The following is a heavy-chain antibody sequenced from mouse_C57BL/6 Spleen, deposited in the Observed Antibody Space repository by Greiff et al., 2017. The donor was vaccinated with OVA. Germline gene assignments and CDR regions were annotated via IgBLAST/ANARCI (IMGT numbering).Heavy chain of an antibody. D-gene: IGHD2-4*01. CDR1: GYTFTSYG. J-gene: IGHJ4*01. CDR2: IYPRSGNT. Sequence: QVQLQQSGAELARPGASVKLSCKASGYTFTSYGISWVKQRTGQGLEWIGEIYPRSGNTYYNEKFKGKATLTADKSSSTAYMELRSLTSEDSAVYFCARRPDDSPNRYYAMDYWGQGTSVTVSS. CDR3: ARRPDDSPNRYYAMDY. V-gene: IGHV1-81*01.